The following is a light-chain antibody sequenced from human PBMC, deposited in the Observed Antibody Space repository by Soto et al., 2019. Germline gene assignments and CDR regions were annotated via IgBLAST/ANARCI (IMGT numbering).Light chain of an antibody. J-gene: IGKJ3*01. CDR3: QQSYSTPFS. V-gene: IGKV1-39*01. CDR1: QTISSY. Sequence: DIQMTQSPSSLSASVGDGVTITCRASQTISSYLNWYQQKPGKAPRLLIYAASTLQSGVPSRFSGRGFATDFTLNINSLQHEDFATYYCQQSYSTPFSFGPGTKVEIK. CDR2: AAS.